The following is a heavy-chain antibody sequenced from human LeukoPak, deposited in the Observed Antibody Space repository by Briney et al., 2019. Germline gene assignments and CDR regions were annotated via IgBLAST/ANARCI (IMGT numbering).Heavy chain of an antibody. CDR3: ASSPLYCSGGSCYGRFDP. CDR1: GYSISSGYY. J-gene: IGHJ5*02. V-gene: IGHV4-38-2*01. Sequence: PSETLSLTCAASGYSISSGYYWGWIRQPPGKGLEWIGSIYHSGSTYYNPSLKSRVTISVDTSKNQFSLKLSSVTAADTAVYYCASSPLYCSGGSCYGRFDPWGQGTLVTVSS. D-gene: IGHD2-15*01. CDR2: IYHSGST.